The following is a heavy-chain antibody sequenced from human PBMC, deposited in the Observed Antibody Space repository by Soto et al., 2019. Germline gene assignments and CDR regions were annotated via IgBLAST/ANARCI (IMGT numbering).Heavy chain of an antibody. CDR1: GDSVSSNSAA. V-gene: IGHV6-1*01. Sequence: SQTLSLTCAISGDSVSSNSAAWNWIRQSPSRGLEWLGRTYYRSKWYNDYAVSVKSRITINPDTSKNQFSLQLNSVTPEDTAVYYCARDQLSWEYSGFNDAFDIWGQGTLVTVSS. J-gene: IGHJ3*02. CDR2: TYYRSKWYN. D-gene: IGHD5-12*01. CDR3: ARDQLSWEYSGFNDAFDI.